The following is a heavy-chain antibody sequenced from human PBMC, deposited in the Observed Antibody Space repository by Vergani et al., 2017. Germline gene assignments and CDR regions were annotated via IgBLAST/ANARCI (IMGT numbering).Heavy chain of an antibody. D-gene: IGHD3-3*01. V-gene: IGHV4-4*07. CDR2: IYTSGST. J-gene: IGHJ6*03. CDR1: GGTFSSYA. Sequence: QVQLVQSGAEVKKPGSSVKVSCKASGGTFSSYAMSWIRQPAGKGLEWIGRIYTSGSTNYNPSLKSRVTMSVDTSKNQFSLKLSSVTAADTAVYYCAGEKKLRFLWNYYMDVWGKGTTVTVSS. CDR3: AGEKKLRFLWNYYMDV.